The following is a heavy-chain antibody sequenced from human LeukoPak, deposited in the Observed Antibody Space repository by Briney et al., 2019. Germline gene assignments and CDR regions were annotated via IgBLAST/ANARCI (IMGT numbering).Heavy chain of an antibody. Sequence: PSETLSLTCSVSGGSVSSGGFYRTWIRQPPGRGLEWIGYIYYSGSTEYNPSLKSRVTISVDTSKNHFSLKLRSVTAADTAVYYCARDVGLSDYWGQGTLVTVSS. CDR1: GGSVSSGGFY. V-gene: IGHV4-61*03. CDR3: ARDVGLSDY. J-gene: IGHJ4*02. CDR2: IYYSGST. D-gene: IGHD2/OR15-2a*01.